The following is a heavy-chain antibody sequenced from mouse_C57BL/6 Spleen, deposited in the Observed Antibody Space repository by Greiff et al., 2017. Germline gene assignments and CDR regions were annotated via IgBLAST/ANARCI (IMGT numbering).Heavy chain of an antibody. Sequence: QVQLQQPGAELVRPGTSVKLSCKASGYTFTSYWMHWVKQRPGQGLEWIGVIDPSDSYTNYNQKFKGKATLTVDTSSSTAYMPLSSLTSEDSAVYYCAREGDGAYWGQGTLVTVSA. CDR1: GYTFTSYW. D-gene: IGHD3-3*01. V-gene: IGHV1-59*01. J-gene: IGHJ3*01. CDR2: IDPSDSYT. CDR3: AREGDGAY.